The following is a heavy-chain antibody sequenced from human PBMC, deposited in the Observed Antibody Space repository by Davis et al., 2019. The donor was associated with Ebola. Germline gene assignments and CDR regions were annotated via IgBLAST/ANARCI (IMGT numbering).Heavy chain of an antibody. Sequence: MPGGSLRLSCAVYGGSFSGYYWSWIRQPPGKGLEWIGEINHSGSTNYNPSLKSRVTISVDTSKNQFSLKLSSVTAADTAVYYCARASRYSSSSGYYYYGMDVWGQGTTVTVSS. V-gene: IGHV4-34*01. J-gene: IGHJ6*02. CDR1: GGSFSGYY. CDR3: ARASRYSSSSGYYYYGMDV. D-gene: IGHD6-6*01. CDR2: INHSGST.